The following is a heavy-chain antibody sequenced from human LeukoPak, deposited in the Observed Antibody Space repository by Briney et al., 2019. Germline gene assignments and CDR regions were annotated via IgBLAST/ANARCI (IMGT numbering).Heavy chain of an antibody. D-gene: IGHD3-22*01. V-gene: IGHV3-21*01. J-gene: IGHJ4*02. CDR3: ARDIGPYYYDSSGYYFDS. CDR1: GFTFSSYS. CDR2: ISSSSSYI. Sequence: GGSLRLSCAASGFTFSSYSMNWVRQAPGKGLEWVSSISSSSSYIYYADSVKGRFTISRDNAKNSLYLQMNSLRAEDTAVYYCARDIGPYYYDSSGYYFDSWGQGTLVTVSS.